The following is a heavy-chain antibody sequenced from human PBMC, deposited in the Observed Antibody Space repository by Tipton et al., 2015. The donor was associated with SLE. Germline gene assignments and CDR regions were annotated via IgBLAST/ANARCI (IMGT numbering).Heavy chain of an antibody. Sequence: TLSLTCALYGGSFSGYYWNWIRQPPGKGLEWIGEINHSGSTNYNPSLKSRITISVDTSKNQFSLKLSSVTAADTAVYYCARAQRLVRWLDPWGQGTLVTVSS. CDR3: ARAQRLVRWLDP. CDR1: GGSFSGYY. J-gene: IGHJ5*02. D-gene: IGHD6-13*01. V-gene: IGHV4-34*01. CDR2: INHSGST.